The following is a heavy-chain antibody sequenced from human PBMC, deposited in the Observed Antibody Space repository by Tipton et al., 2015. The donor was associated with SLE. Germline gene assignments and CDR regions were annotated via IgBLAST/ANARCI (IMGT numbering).Heavy chain of an antibody. V-gene: IGHV3-49*04. Sequence: SLRLSCAASGFTLDDYAMHWVRQAPGKGLEWVSFIRSKAYGGTTEYAASVKGRFTISRDDSKSIAYLQMNSLKTEDTAVYYCAKEPTLNGDYVDYWGQGTLVTVSS. J-gene: IGHJ4*02. CDR3: AKEPTLNGDYVDY. CDR1: GFTLDDYA. D-gene: IGHD4-17*01. CDR2: IRSKAYGGTT.